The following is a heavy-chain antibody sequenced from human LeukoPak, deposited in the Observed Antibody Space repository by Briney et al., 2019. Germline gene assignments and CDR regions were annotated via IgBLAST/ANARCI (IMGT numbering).Heavy chain of an antibody. D-gene: IGHD3-10*01. CDR3: ARDRTTMVRGVIITSWFDP. CDR1: GYTFTGYY. J-gene: IGHJ5*02. V-gene: IGHV1-2*02. CDR2: INPNSGGT. Sequence: ASVKVSCKASGYTFTGYYMHWVRQAPGQGLEWMGWINPNSGGTNYAQKFQGRVTMTRDTSISTAYMELSRLRSDDTAVYYCARDRTTMVRGVIITSWFDPWGQGTLVTVPS.